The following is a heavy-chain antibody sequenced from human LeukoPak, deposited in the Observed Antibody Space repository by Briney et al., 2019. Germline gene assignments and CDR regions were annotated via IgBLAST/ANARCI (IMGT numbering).Heavy chain of an antibody. V-gene: IGHV3-30*04. CDR1: GFTFSSYV. CDR2: ISYDGSNE. D-gene: IGHD5-24*01. Sequence: PGGSLRLSCAASGFTFSSYVMHWVRQAPGKGLEWVAIISYDGSNEYYADSVKGRFTISRDNAKNSLFLQMNSLRAEDTAVYYCARDREIWLPHNWFDPWGQGTLVTVSS. J-gene: IGHJ5*02. CDR3: ARDREIWLPHNWFDP.